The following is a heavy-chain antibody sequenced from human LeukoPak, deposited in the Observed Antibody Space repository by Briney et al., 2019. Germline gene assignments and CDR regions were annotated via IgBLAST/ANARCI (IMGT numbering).Heavy chain of an antibody. CDR3: ARDCIGCLGFDY. CDR2: VSAYADDT. Sequence: RASVKVSCKASGYTFTNYGISWVRQAPGQGLEWMGWVSAYADDTNYVQKFRGRITMTTDTSTSTAYVELRSLRSDDPAVYYCARDCIGCLGFDYWGQGTLVTVSS. CDR1: GYTFTNYG. J-gene: IGHJ4*02. D-gene: IGHD5/OR15-5a*01. V-gene: IGHV1-18*01.